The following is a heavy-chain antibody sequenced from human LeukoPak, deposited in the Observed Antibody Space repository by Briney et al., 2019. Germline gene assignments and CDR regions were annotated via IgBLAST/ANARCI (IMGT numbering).Heavy chain of an antibody. CDR3: ARDQVAVAGDFDY. Sequence: ASVKVSCKASGYTFTSYSISWVRQAPGQGLEWMGWISVYSGNTKYAQKFQGRVTTTTDTSTSTAYMELRSLRSDDTAVYYCARDQVAVAGDFDYWGQGTLVTVSS. J-gene: IGHJ4*02. V-gene: IGHV1-18*04. CDR1: GYTFTSYS. D-gene: IGHD6-19*01. CDR2: ISVYSGNT.